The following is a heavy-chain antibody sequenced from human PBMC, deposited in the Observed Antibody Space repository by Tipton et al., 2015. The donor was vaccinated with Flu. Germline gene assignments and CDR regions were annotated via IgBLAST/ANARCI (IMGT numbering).Heavy chain of an antibody. CDR2: INSDASST. J-gene: IGHJ4*02. D-gene: IGHD6-19*01. CDR1: GFTFSSYW. CDR3: ARAIAVAGTGGYY. V-gene: IGHV3-74*01. Sequence: SLRLSCAASGFTFSSYWMHWVRQVPGKGLVWVSRINSDASSTSYAGSVKGRFTISRDNAKNTLYLQMNSLRAEDTAVYYCARAIAVAGTGGYYWGQGTLVTVSS.